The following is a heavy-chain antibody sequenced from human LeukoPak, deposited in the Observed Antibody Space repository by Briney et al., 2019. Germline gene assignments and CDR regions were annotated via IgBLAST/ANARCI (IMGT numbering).Heavy chain of an antibody. CDR3: AKVNCSSTSCYSDAFDI. CDR2: ISYDGSNK. Sequence: GGSLRLSCAASGFTLSSYGMHWVRQAPGKGLEWVAVISYDGSNKYYADSVKGRFTISRDNSKNTLYLQMNSLRAEDTAVYYCAKVNCSSTSCYSDAFDIWGQGTMVTVSS. CDR1: GFTLSSYG. D-gene: IGHD2-2*01. J-gene: IGHJ3*02. V-gene: IGHV3-30*18.